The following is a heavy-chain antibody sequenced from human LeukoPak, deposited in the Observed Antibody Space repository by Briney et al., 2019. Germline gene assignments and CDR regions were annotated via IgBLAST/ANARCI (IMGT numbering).Heavy chain of an antibody. J-gene: IGHJ4*02. D-gene: IGHD2-2*01. CDR3: ARWREYALDY. CDR2: INHSGST. Sequence: SETLSLTCAVYGGSFSGYYWSWIRQPPRKRLEWIGEINHSGSTNYNPSLKSRVTISVDTSKNQFSLKLSSVTAADTAVYYCARWREYALDYWGQGTLVTVSS. V-gene: IGHV4-34*01. CDR1: GGSFSGYY.